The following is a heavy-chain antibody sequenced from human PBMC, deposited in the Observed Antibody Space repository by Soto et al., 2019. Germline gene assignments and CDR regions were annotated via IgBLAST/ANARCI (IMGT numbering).Heavy chain of an antibody. CDR2: ISAYNGNT. CDR3: ARDLEVPYYDFWSGYPPGVSAYYYGMDV. CDR1: GYTFTSYG. D-gene: IGHD3-3*01. J-gene: IGHJ6*02. V-gene: IGHV1-18*04. Sequence: ASVKVSCKASGYTFTSYGISWVRQAPGQGLEWMGWISAYNGNTNYAQKLQGRVTMTTDTSTSTAYMELRSLRSDDTAVYYCARDLEVPYYDFWSGYPPGVSAYYYGMDVWGQGTTVTVSS.